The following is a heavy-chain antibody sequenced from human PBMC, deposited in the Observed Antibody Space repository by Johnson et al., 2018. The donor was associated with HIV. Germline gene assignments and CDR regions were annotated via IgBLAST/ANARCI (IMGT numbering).Heavy chain of an antibody. CDR3: ARESPGYAFDI. CDR2: INWNGGST. D-gene: IGHD1-1*01. CDR1: GFIFDDYG. J-gene: IGHJ3*02. V-gene: IGHV3-20*04. Sequence: MQLVESGGGWVKPGGSLRLSCAASGFIFDDYGMSWVRQAPGKGLEWVSGINWNGGSTGYAGSVKGRFTISRENAKNSLYLQMNSLRAGDTAVYYCARESPGYAFDIWGQGTMVTVSS.